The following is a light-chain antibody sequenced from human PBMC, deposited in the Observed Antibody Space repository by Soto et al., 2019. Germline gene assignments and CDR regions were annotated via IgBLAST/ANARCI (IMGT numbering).Light chain of an antibody. CDR3: GTWDSSLIAGGV. CDR1: SSNIGNNY. CDR2: ENN. J-gene: IGLJ2*01. Sequence: QSVLTQPPSVSAAPGQKVTISCSGSSSNIGNNYVSWYQQLPGTAPKLLIYENNKRPSGIPDRFSGSKSGTSATLGITGLQTGDEADYYCGTWDSSLIAGGVFGGGTKLTVL. V-gene: IGLV1-51*02.